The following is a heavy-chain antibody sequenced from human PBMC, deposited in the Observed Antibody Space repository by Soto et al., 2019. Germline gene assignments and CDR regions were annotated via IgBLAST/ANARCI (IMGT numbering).Heavy chain of an antibody. Sequence: QVQLQQWGAGLLKPSETLSLTCAVYGGSFSGYYWSWIRQPPGKGLDWIGEINHSGSTNYNPSLKSRVTISVDTSKNQFSLKLSSVTAADTAVYYCARRGFWRGYEIDYWGQGTLVTVSS. CDR2: INHSGST. CDR3: ARRGFWRGYEIDY. V-gene: IGHV4-34*01. D-gene: IGHD3-3*01. CDR1: GGSFSGYY. J-gene: IGHJ4*02.